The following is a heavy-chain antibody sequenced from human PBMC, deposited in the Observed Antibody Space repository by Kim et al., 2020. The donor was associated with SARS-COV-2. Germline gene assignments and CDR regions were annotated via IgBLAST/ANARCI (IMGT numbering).Heavy chain of an antibody. J-gene: IGHJ5*02. V-gene: IGHV3-33*05. D-gene: IGHD6-13*01. Sequence: GGSLRLSCAASGFTFSSYGMHWVRQAPGKGLEWVAVISYDGSNKYYADSVKGRFTISRDNSKNTLYLQMNSLRAEDTAVYYCARDWISSSWPRNWFDPWG. CDR3: ARDWISSSWPRNWFDP. CDR1: GFTFSSYG. CDR2: ISYDGSNK.